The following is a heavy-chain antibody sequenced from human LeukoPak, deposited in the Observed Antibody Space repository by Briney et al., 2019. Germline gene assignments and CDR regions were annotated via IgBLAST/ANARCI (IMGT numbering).Heavy chain of an antibody. V-gene: IGHV3-11*01. CDR1: GFTFRKHY. CDR3: ARDGSSRSLQY. CDR2: IGASGSTI. J-gene: IGHJ1*01. Sequence: GGSLRLSCVASGFTFRKHYMSWIRQAPGKGLEWVAYIGASGSTIYYRDSVKGRFTISRDNAKNLVYLQMNSLKTEDTAVYYCARDGSSRSLQYWGRGTLVTVSS.